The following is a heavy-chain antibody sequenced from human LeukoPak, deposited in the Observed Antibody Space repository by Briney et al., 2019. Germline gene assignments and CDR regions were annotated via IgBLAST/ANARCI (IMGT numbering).Heavy chain of an antibody. V-gene: IGHV1-69-2*01. D-gene: IGHD6-6*01. CDR3: ARDSRIAARPAYYYYYYYMDV. Sequence: GATVKISCKASGYTFTDYYMHWVQQAPGKGLEWMGRVDPEDGETIYAEKFQGRVTMTRDTSTSTVYMELSSLRSEDTAVYYCARDSRIAARPAYYYYYYYMDVWGKGTTVTVSS. J-gene: IGHJ6*03. CDR1: GYTFTDYY. CDR2: VDPEDGET.